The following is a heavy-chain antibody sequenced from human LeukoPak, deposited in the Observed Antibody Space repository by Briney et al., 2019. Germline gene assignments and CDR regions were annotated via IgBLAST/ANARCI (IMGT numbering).Heavy chain of an antibody. CDR2: ISFNSDNI. CDR3: ANAKGFAAMYYFDY. V-gene: IGHV3-9*01. J-gene: IGHJ4*02. CDR1: GFTLRDYA. Sequence: GGSLRLSCAASGFTLRDYAMHWVRQVPGKGLEWVSGISFNSDNIDYADSVKGRFTISRDNANNSLHLQMNSLRVEDTAWYYCANAKGFAAMYYFDYWGQGALVTVSS. D-gene: IGHD3-10*01.